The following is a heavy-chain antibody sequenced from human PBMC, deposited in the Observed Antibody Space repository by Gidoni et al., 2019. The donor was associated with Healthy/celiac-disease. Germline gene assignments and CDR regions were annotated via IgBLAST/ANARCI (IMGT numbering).Heavy chain of an antibody. CDR3: ARGYRMPLFLGATGGDFDY. Sequence: QVQLVQSGAEVKKPGASVKVSCKASGYTFTSYAMHWVRQAPGQRLEWMGWINAGNGNTKYSQKFQGRVTITRDTSASTAYMELSSLRSEDTAVYYCARGYRMPLFLGATGGDFDYWGQGTLVTVSS. V-gene: IGHV1-3*01. J-gene: IGHJ4*02. CDR1: GYTFTSYA. D-gene: IGHD1-26*01. CDR2: INAGNGNT.